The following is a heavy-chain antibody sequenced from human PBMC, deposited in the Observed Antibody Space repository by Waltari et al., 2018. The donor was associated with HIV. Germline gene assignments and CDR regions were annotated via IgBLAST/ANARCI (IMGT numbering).Heavy chain of an antibody. CDR1: GYNFATFD. CDR3: VTSRPGAVFGDF. D-gene: IGHD3-3*01. Sequence: QAQLVQSGAEVRKPGASVKVSCKASGYNFATFDINWVRRAPGQGLEWMGWMSINNGNAGYGQRFKGIVTLTRDTSMDTAYIELHSLTPQDTAVYYCVTSRPGAVFGDFWGQGTPVMVSS. CDR2: MSINNGNA. V-gene: IGHV1-8*01. J-gene: IGHJ4*02.